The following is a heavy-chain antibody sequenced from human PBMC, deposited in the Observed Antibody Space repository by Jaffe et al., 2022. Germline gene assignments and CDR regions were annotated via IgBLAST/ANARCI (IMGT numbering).Heavy chain of an antibody. CDR3: AKDTQRIAAAGCFDY. CDR1: GFTFDDYA. CDR2: ISWNSGSI. J-gene: IGHJ4*02. D-gene: IGHD6-13*01. V-gene: IGHV3-9*01. Sequence: EVQLVESGGGLVQPGRSLRLSCAASGFTFDDYAMHWVRQAPGKGLEWVSGISWNSGSIGYADSVKGRFTISRDNAKNSLYLQMNSLRAEDTALYYCAKDTQRIAAAGCFDYWGQGTLVTVSS.